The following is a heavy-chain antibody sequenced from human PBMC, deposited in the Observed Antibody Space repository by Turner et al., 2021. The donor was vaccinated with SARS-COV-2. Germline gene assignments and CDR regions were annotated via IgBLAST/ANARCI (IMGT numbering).Heavy chain of an antibody. CDR2: IYSGGST. J-gene: IGHJ4*02. CDR3: AREAPLGVNSMAFDY. CDR1: GFTVSSNY. D-gene: IGHD3-10*01. Sequence: EVQLVESGGGLIQPGGSLRLSCAASGFTVSSNYMNWVRQARGKGLEWVSVIYSGGSTFYADSVKGRFTISRDNSKNTLYLQMNSLRAEDTAVYYCAREAPLGVNSMAFDYWGQGTLVTVSS. V-gene: IGHV3-53*01.